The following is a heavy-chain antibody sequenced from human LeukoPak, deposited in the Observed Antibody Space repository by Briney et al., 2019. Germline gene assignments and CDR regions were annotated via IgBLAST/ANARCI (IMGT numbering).Heavy chain of an antibody. Sequence: ASVKVSCKASGYTFTSYDVKWVRQATGQGLEWMGWMNPNSGNKGYAQKFQGRVTMTRNTSISTAFMELSSLRSEDTAVYYCARGRFGELGYFDSWGQGTLVTVSS. CDR3: ARGRFGELGYFDS. D-gene: IGHD3-10*01. J-gene: IGHJ4*02. V-gene: IGHV1-8*01. CDR2: MNPNSGNK. CDR1: GYTFTSYD.